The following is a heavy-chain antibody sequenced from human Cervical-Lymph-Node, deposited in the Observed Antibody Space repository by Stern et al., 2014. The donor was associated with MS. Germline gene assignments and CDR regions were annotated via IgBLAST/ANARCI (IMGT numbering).Heavy chain of an antibody. J-gene: IGHJ4*02. Sequence: EVQLVESGPEVKRPGESLKISCQASGYTFTSYWIGWVRQMPGRGLEWMGIIYPGDSDTRYSPSFQGQITISADKSISTAYLQWNSLKASDTAIFYCARGSAGAGAFFDYWGQGTLVTVSS. D-gene: IGHD2-8*02. CDR2: IYPGDSDT. CDR1: GYTFTSYW. CDR3: ARGSAGAGAFFDY. V-gene: IGHV5-51*01.